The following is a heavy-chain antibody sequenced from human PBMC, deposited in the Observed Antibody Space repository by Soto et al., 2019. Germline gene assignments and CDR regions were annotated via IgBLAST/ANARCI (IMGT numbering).Heavy chain of an antibody. CDR1: GYTFTIYG. CDR3: ARGVPRMDV. J-gene: IGHJ6*02. V-gene: IGHV1-18*01. Sequence: QVQLVQSGPEVKRPGASVKVSCWTSGYTFTIYGINWVRQAPGQGLEWMGWINTDNGNTNYAQKFRGRVTLTTDTSTKTAYMELRSLRSDDTAVYYCARGVPRMDVWGQGTTVTVSS. CDR2: INTDNGNT. D-gene: IGHD2-2*01.